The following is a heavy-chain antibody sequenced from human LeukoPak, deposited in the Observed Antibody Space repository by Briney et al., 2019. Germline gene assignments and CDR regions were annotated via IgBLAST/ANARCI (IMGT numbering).Heavy chain of an antibody. CDR1: GGSFSGYY. J-gene: IGHJ6*03. V-gene: IGHV4-34*01. CDR3: ARGVGSSWYYYYYMDV. Sequence: SETLSLTCAVYGGSFSGYYWSWIRQPPGKGLEWIGEINHSGSTNYNPSLKSRVTISVDTPKNQFSLKLRSVTAADTAVYYCARGVGSSWYYYYYMDVWGKGTTVTVSS. CDR2: INHSGST. D-gene: IGHD6-13*01.